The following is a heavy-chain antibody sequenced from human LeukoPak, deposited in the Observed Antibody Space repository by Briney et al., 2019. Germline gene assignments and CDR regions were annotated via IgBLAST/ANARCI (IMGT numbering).Heavy chain of an antibody. CDR1: GASVSVYL. CDR3: ARVRRDSSSWYADDY. J-gene: IGHJ4*02. D-gene: IGHD6-19*01. Sequence: SETLSLTCTVSGASVSVYLWSWIRQSAGKGLEWIGRISLTEGSNYNPSLESRVTMSVDTSKNQFSLKLTSMTAADTAVYYCARVRRDSSSWYADDYWGQGTLVTVSS. CDR2: ISLTEGS. V-gene: IGHV4-4*07.